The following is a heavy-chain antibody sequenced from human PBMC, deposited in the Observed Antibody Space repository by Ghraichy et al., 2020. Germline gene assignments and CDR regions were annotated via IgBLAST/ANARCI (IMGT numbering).Heavy chain of an antibody. Sequence: GGSLRLSCAASGFSFSTYAVNWVRQAPGKGLEWVSGISGGGGRTNYTDSVKGRFTISRDNSKDTLYLQMNSLRAEDTAVYYCAKNTVVVSAAILYYRYFGMDVWGQGTTVIVSS. V-gene: IGHV3-23*01. CDR3: AKNTVVVSAAILYYRYFGMDV. D-gene: IGHD2-2*01. J-gene: IGHJ6*01. CDR2: ISGGGGRT. CDR1: GFSFSTYA.